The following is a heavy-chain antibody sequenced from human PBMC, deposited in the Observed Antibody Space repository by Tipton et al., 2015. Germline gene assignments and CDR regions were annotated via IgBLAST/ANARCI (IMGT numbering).Heavy chain of an antibody. CDR1: GGSVTSGSYY. J-gene: IGHJ4*02. D-gene: IGHD6-19*01. CDR3: ARVEMFRTIAVGGPVHEDH. Sequence: TLSLTCTVSGGSVTSGSYYWSWIRQPPGKGLEWIGYISYTENTHNNPSLKSRVTISLDTSKNQFSLTLNSVTAADTAVYYCARVEMFRTIAVGGPVHEDHWGRGTLVSVSS. CDR2: ISYTENT. V-gene: IGHV4-61*01.